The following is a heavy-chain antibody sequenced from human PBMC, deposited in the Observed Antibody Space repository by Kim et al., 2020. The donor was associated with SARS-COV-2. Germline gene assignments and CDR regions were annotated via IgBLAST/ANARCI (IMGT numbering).Heavy chain of an antibody. Sequence: GGSLRLSCAVSGFSVSSYSMSWVRQAPGKGLEWISVIYSGGSTYYADSVKGRFTISRDKSRNTLYLQMNSVRAEDTAVYYCAGGNLGGRLDYWGLGTLV. CDR3: AGGNLGGRLDY. CDR2: IYSGGST. J-gene: IGHJ4*02. V-gene: IGHV3-53*01. D-gene: IGHD3-16*01. CDR1: GFSVSSYS.